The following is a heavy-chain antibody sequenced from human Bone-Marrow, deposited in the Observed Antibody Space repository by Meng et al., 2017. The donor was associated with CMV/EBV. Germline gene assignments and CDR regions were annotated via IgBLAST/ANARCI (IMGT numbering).Heavy chain of an antibody. CDR2: INPNSGGT. Sequence: ASVKVSCKASGYTFTGYYMHWVRQAPGQGLEWMGWINPNSGGTNYAQKFQGRVTMTRDTSISTAYMELSRLRSDDTAVYYCARVQRGYSSSWTSFDYWGQGTLVTVSS. V-gene: IGHV1-2*02. J-gene: IGHJ4*02. CDR1: GYTFTGYY. D-gene: IGHD6-13*01. CDR3: ARVQRGYSSSWTSFDY.